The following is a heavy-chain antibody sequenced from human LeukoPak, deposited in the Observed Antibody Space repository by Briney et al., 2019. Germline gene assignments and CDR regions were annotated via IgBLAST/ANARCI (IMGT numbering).Heavy chain of an antibody. CDR1: GFGFYIYG. D-gene: IGHD3-10*01. CDR3: ARASGPFDY. CDR2: IWNDGSNK. J-gene: IGHJ4*02. Sequence: GSLRLSFAASGFGFYIYGMHGGRQAPGKGLGWLAVIWNDGSNKYYADSVKGRFTISRANSKNTLYLQMNSLRGEDTALYYCARASGPFDYWGQGTLVTVSS. V-gene: IGHV3-33*01.